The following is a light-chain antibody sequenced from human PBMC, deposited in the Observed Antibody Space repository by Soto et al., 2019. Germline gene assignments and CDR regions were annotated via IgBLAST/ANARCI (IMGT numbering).Light chain of an antibody. J-gene: IGLJ3*02. Sequence: QSALTQPASVSGSPGQSITIACAATSSDVGGSYYVSWYQQHPGKAPKLIIYDVTNRPSGVSNRFSGSKSGNTASLTISGIQAEDEADYYCCSYISTTTPWVFGTGTQLTVL. V-gene: IGLV2-14*03. CDR1: SSDVGGSYY. CDR3: CSYISTTTPWV. CDR2: DVT.